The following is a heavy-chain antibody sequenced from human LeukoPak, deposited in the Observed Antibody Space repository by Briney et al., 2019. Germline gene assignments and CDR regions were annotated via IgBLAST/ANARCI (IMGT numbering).Heavy chain of an antibody. D-gene: IGHD3-9*01. J-gene: IGHJ5*02. CDR1: GGTFSSYA. V-gene: IGHV1-69*06. CDR2: IIPIFGTA. Sequence: ASVKVSCKASGGTFSSYAISWVRQGPGQGLEWMGGIIPIFGTANYAQTFQGRVTITADKSTSTAYMELSSLRSEDTAVYYCARIYILTGYWSENWFDPWGQGTLVTVSS. CDR3: ARIYILTGYWSENWFDP.